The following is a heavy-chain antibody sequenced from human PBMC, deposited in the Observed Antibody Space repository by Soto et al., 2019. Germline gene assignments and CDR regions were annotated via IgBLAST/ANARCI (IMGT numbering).Heavy chain of an antibody. Sequence: VQLQESGPGLVKTSDTLSLTCTVSGGSITPYYWSWIRQPPGEGLEWIGYVSYSGKTGYNPSLKSRVSMSIDTSKNEFSLKLTSLTAADAAIYYCARQQYTVVTAFDVWGQGTTVAVSS. J-gene: IGHJ3*01. D-gene: IGHD2-15*01. V-gene: IGHV4-59*07. CDR1: GGSITPYY. CDR2: VSYSGKT. CDR3: ARQQYTVVTAFDV.